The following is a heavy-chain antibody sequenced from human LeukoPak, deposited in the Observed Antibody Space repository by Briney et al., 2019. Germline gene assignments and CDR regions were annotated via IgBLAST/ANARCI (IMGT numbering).Heavy chain of an antibody. CDR2: IYYSGST. J-gene: IGHJ4*02. D-gene: IGHD2-15*01. CDR1: GGSISSYY. CDR3: ARVSSTFIDY. Sequence: PSETLSLTCTVSGGSISSYYWSWIRQPPGKGLEWIGYIYYSGSTNYNPSLKSRVTISVETSKNQFSLKLSSVAAADTAVYYCARVSSTFIDYWGQGTLVTVSS. V-gene: IGHV4-59*01.